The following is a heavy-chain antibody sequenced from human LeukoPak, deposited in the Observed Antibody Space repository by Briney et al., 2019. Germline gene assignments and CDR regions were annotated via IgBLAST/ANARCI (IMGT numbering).Heavy chain of an antibody. V-gene: IGHV3-30*17. Sequence: GRSLRLSCAASGFTFSDHVMHWVRQAPGRGLEWVAVISKDGSKTFYAGSVEGRFTFSRDNSENTLYLQMNCLKPEDTAVYYCAKDEGTIWNSKNDPFDIWGQGTMVTVSS. D-gene: IGHD1-7*01. CDR3: AKDEGTIWNSKNDPFDI. CDR1: GFTFSDHV. CDR2: ISKDGSKT. J-gene: IGHJ3*02.